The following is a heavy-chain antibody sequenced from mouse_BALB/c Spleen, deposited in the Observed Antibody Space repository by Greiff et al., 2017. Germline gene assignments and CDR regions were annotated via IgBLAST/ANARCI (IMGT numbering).Heavy chain of an antibody. V-gene: IGHV5-17*02. CDR3: ARSRYYGSRLGYQGAMDY. J-gene: IGHJ4*01. CDR2: ISSGSSTI. D-gene: IGHD1-1*01. Sequence: EVQLVESGGGLVQPGGSRKLSCAASGFTFSSFGMHWVRQAPEKGLEWVAYISSGSSTIYYADTVKGRFTISRDNPKNTLFLQMTSLRSEDTAMYYCARSRYYGSRLGYQGAMDYWGQGTSVTVSS. CDR1: GFTFSSFG.